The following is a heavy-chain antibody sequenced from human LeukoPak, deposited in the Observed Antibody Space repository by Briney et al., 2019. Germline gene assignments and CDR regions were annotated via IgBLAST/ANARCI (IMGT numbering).Heavy chain of an antibody. CDR3: ARIYDGRTGLLDY. J-gene: IGHJ4*02. CDR2: IYYSGST. Sequence: PSETLSLTCTVSGGSISSYYWTWIRQPPGKGLEWIGHIYYSGSTTYNLSLQSRVTISVDTSKNQFSLKLSSVTAADTAVYYCARIYDGRTGLLDYWGQGILVTVSS. CDR1: GGSISSYY. V-gene: IGHV4-59*01. D-gene: IGHD3/OR15-3a*01.